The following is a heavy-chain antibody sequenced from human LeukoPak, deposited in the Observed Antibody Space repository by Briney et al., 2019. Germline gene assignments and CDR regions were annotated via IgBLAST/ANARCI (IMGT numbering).Heavy chain of an antibody. Sequence: TGGSLRLSCAASGFTFSKYWMIWVRQAPGKGLEWVANIKEDGSEKYYVDSVKGRFTISRDNAKNSLYLQMSSLRVEDTAIYYCAKMHSSKWYAEDFHNSGHGTLVTVSS. V-gene: IGHV3-7*01. CDR3: AKMHSSKWYAEDFHN. D-gene: IGHD6-13*01. CDR1: GFTFSKYW. J-gene: IGHJ1*01. CDR2: IKEDGSEK.